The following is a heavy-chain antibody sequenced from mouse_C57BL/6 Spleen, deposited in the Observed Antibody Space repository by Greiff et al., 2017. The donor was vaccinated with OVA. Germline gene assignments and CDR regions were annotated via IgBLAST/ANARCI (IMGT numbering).Heavy chain of an antibody. D-gene: IGHD2-3*01. V-gene: IGHV1-69*01. CDR3: ARLNYDGYYSYFDY. CDR1: GYTFTSYW. CDR2: IDPSDSYT. J-gene: IGHJ2*01. Sequence: QVQLQQSGAELVMPGASVKLSCKASGYTFTSYWMHWVKQRPGQGLEWIGEIDPSDSYTNYNQKFKGKSTLTVDKSSSTAYMQLSSLTSEDAAVYYCARLNYDGYYSYFDYWGQGTTLTVSS.